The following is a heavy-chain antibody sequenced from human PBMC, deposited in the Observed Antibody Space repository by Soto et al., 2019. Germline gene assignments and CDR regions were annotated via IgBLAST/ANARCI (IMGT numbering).Heavy chain of an antibody. CDR1: GSTFSNDG. CDR3: ARDRSYSLDV. CDR2: INSDGSST. Sequence: EVQLVESGGALLRPGGPLSLSCPGSGSTFSNDGMHWVRQAPGKGLVWVSHINSDGSSTNYADFVKGRFTIARDNAKNTVYLQMNSLRAEDTAVYYCARDRSYSLDVWGQGTTVTVSS. J-gene: IGHJ6*02. V-gene: IGHV3-74*01.